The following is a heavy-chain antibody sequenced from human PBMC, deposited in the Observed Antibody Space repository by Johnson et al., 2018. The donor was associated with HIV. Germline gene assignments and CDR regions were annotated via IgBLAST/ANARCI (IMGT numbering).Heavy chain of an antibody. CDR2: ISSSGSTI. V-gene: IGHV3-11*04. CDR3: ARVVAYDAFDI. D-gene: IGHD5-12*01. J-gene: IGHJ3*02. Sequence: QVQLVESGGGLVQPGGSLRLSCAASGFTVSSNYMSWVRQAPGKGLEWVSYISSSGSTIYYADSVKGRFTISRDNAKNSLYLQMNSLRAEDTAVYYCARVVAYDAFDIWGQGTMVTVSS. CDR1: GFTVSSNY.